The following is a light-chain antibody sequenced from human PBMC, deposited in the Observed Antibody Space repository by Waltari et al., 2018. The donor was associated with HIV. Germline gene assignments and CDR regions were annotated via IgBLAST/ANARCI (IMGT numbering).Light chain of an antibody. CDR2: GTS. Sequence: EILMTPSPATLSVSPGERATLSCRASQRVNSHLAWYPQKPGQTPRLLIYGTSTRATDIPARFSGSGSGTEFTLTISSLQSEDFAVYYCHHYNNWRETFGQGTKVEIK. CDR1: QRVNSH. CDR3: HHYNNWRET. J-gene: IGKJ1*01. V-gene: IGKV3-15*01.